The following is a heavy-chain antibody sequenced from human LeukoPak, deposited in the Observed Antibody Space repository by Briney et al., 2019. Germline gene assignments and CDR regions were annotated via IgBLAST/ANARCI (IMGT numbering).Heavy chain of an antibody. D-gene: IGHD2-2*01. CDR3: ARRQVYCSSTSCYWGPYDYYGMDV. CDR2: INHSGST. V-gene: IGHV4-34*01. Sequence: SETLSLTCAVYGGSFSGYYWSWIRQPPGKGLEWIGEINHSGSTNYNPSLKSRVTISVDTPKNQFSLKLSSVTAADTAVYYCARRQVYCSSTSCYWGPYDYYGMDVWGQGTTVTVSS. J-gene: IGHJ6*02. CDR1: GGSFSGYY.